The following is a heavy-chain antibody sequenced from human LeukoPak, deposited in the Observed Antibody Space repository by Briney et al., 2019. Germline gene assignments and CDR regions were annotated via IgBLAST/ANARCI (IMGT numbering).Heavy chain of an antibody. Sequence: PGGSLRLSCAASGFTFSNAWMSWVRQAPGKGLEWVGRIKSKTDGGTTDYAAPVKGRFTISRDDSKDTLYLQMNSLKTEDTAVYYCTTDYYDSSGYHRIYPYFDYWGQGTLVTVSS. CDR1: GFTFSNAW. V-gene: IGHV3-15*01. D-gene: IGHD3-22*01. CDR2: IKSKTDGGTT. J-gene: IGHJ4*02. CDR3: TTDYYDSSGYHRIYPYFDY.